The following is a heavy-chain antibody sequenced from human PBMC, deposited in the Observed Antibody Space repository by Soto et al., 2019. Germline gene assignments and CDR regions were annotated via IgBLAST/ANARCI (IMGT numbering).Heavy chain of an antibody. D-gene: IGHD3-22*01. Sequence: SGPTLVNPTETLTLTCTVSGFSLTNARMGVSWIRQPPGKALEWLAHIFSNDEKSHSTSLKSRLTISKDPSKSQVVLTMTDMDHVDTATYYCARIRTDYYDSSGYPPCLVDPWGQGTLVTVSS. V-gene: IGHV2-26*01. J-gene: IGHJ5*02. CDR2: IFSNDEK. CDR3: ARIRTDYYDSSGYPPCLVDP. CDR1: GFSLTNARMG.